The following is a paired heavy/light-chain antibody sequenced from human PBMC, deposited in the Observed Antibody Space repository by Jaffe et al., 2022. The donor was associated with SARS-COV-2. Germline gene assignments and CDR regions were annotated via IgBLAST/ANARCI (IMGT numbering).Heavy chain of an antibody. CDR3: GHTLYSNGYLTAGH. CDR2: IYWDDDK. D-gene: IGHD5-18*01. V-gene: IGHV2-5*02. J-gene: IGHJ4*02. Sequence: QITLKESGPTLVKPTQTLTLTCTFSGFSLSSNDVGVGWIRQPPGKAPEWLALIYWDDDKRYSPSLKRRLTITKDTSENQVVLTMSSVDPVDSATYYCGHTLYSNGYLTAGHWGQGTLVTVSS. CDR1: GFSLSSNDVG.
Light chain of an antibody. CDR2: VAS. Sequence: DIQMTQSPSSLSASVGDRVTITCRASQSVTRFLNWYQQKPGKAPKLLIYVASSLQSGVPSRFSGSGSGTDFTLTISSLQPEDFATYYCQQGYTAPPTFGQGTKVEVK. CDR1: QSVTRF. V-gene: IGKV1-39*01. J-gene: IGKJ1*01. CDR3: QQGYTAPPT.